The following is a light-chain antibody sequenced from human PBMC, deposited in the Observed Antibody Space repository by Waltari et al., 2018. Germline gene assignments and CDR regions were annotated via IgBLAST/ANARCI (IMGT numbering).Light chain of an antibody. J-gene: IGKJ2*01. V-gene: IGKV1-39*01. CDR2: AAS. CDR3: QQSYSTPYT. Sequence: TQSPGTLSLSPGDRATLSCRASQSVSRTLAWYQQKPGKAPKLLIYAASSLQSGVPSRFSGSGSGTDFTLTISTLQPEDFATYYCQQSYSTPYTFGQGTKLEIK. CDR1: QSVSRT.